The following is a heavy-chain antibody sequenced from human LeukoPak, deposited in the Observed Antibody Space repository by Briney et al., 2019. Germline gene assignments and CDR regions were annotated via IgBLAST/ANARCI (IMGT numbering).Heavy chain of an antibody. J-gene: IGHJ4*02. CDR3: TTAGNYRFDN. Sequence: GGSLRLSCAASGFTFSTYWMHWVRQAPGEGLAWVSRINTDETTINYADSVKGRFTISRDNAKSTLYLQMNSLRAEDTAVYYCTTAGNYRFDNWGQGTLVTVSS. CDR2: INTDETTI. CDR1: GFTFSTYW. D-gene: IGHD1-7*01. V-gene: IGHV3-74*01.